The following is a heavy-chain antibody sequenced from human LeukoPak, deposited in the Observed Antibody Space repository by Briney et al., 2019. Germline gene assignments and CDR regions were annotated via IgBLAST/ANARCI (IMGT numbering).Heavy chain of an antibody. Sequence: PSETLSLTCTVSGGSISSSSYYWGWIRQPPGKALEGIGSIYYSGSTYYNPSLKSRVTISVDTSKHQFSLKLSSVTAADTAVYYCARGTVWGVVVVAAYSNYFDYWGQGTLVTVSS. D-gene: IGHD2-15*01. V-gene: IGHV4-39*01. CDR3: ARGTVWGVVVVAAYSNYFDY. CDR2: IYYSGST. CDR1: GGSISSSSYY. J-gene: IGHJ4*02.